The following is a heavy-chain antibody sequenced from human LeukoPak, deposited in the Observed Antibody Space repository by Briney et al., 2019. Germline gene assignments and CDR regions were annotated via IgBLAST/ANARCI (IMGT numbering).Heavy chain of an antibody. CDR3: ARRPVTRGSYYYGMDV. J-gene: IGHJ6*02. CDR2: INPNSGGT. D-gene: IGHD1-1*01. Sequence: ASVKVSCKASGYNFTGYYMHWVRQAPGQGLEWMGWINPNSGGTNYAQKFQGRVTMTRDTSISTAYMELSRLRSDDTAVYYCARRPVTRGSYYYGMDVWGQGTTVTVSS. V-gene: IGHV1-2*02. CDR1: GYNFTGYY.